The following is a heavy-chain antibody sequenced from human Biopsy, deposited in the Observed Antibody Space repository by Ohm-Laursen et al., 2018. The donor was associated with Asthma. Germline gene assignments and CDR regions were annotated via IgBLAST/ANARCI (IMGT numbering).Heavy chain of an antibody. V-gene: IGHV4-34*01. CDR2: THHSGNT. D-gene: IGHD1-26*01. CDR1: GGSFSSNY. CDR3: ARGSSSRLSQWELLVSGGKRARSYYGMDV. J-gene: IGHJ6*02. Sequence: GTLSLTCAVYGGSFSSNYWSWIRQTPGKGLEWLGDTHHSGNTNYNPSLCSRIPLSVATSKNQFSLRLTSVTAADTAVYYCARGSSSRLSQWELLVSGGKRARSYYGMDVWGQGTTVTVSS.